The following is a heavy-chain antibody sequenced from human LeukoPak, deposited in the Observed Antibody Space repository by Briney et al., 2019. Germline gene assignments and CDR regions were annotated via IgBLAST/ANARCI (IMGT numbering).Heavy chain of an antibody. D-gene: IGHD6-13*01. Sequence: SQTLSLTCAISGDSVSSNSAAWNWIRQSPSRGLEWLGRTYYRSKWYNDYAVSVKSRITINPDTSKNQFSLQLNSVTPEDTAVYYCARDRVGSSWRDYYYYGVDVWGQGTTVTVSS. CDR3: ARDRVGSSWRDYYYYGVDV. CDR1: GDSVSSNSAA. V-gene: IGHV6-1*01. J-gene: IGHJ6*02. CDR2: TYYRSKWYN.